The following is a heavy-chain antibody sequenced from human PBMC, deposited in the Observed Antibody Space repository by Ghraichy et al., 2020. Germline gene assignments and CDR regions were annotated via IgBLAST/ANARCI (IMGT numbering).Heavy chain of an antibody. CDR3: ATDYYYDY. CDR1: GYTLTELS. J-gene: IGHJ4*02. CDR2: FDPEDGET. Sequence: ASVKVSCKVSGYTLTELSMHWVRQAPGKGLEWMGGFDPEDGETIYAQKFQGRVTMIEDTSTDTAYMELSSLRSEDTAVYYCATDYYYDYWGQGTLVTVSS. V-gene: IGHV1-24*01.